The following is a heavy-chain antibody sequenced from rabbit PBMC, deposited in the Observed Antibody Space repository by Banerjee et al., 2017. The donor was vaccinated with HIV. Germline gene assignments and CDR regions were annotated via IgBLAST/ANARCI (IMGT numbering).Heavy chain of an antibody. Sequence: QSLEESGGGLVKPGASLTLTCTASGFSFSSGYYMCWVRQAPGKGLEWIACIYAGSSGSTYYASWAKGRFTISKTSSTTVTLQMTSLTAADTATYFCASDRGYGSNYFKLWGPGTLVTVS. CDR3: ASDRGYGSNYFKL. J-gene: IGHJ4*01. CDR2: IYAGSSGST. CDR1: GFSFSSGYY. D-gene: IGHD6-1*01. V-gene: IGHV1S40*01.